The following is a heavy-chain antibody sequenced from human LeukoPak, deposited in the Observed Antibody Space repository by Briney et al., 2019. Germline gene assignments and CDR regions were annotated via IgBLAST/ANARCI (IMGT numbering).Heavy chain of an antibody. CDR1: GFSFSSNA. CDR3: AKDRGSGWPQFDY. J-gene: IGHJ4*02. CDR2: ISGRGGST. V-gene: IGHV3-23*01. D-gene: IGHD6-19*01. Sequence: GGSLRLSCAASGFSFSSNAMSWVRQAPGKGLEWVSAISGRGGSTYYADSVKGRFTISRDNSKNTLYLQMNSLRAEDTAVYYCAKDRGSGWPQFDYWGQGTLVTVSS.